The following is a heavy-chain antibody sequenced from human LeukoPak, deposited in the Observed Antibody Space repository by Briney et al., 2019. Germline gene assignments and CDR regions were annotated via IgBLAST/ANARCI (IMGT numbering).Heavy chain of an antibody. CDR1: GYTFTNYW. V-gene: IGHV5-51*01. D-gene: IGHD2-2*01. CDR3: VCRDLLSTWSGP. CDR2: IYPGDSRI. J-gene: IGHJ5*02. Sequence: GESLKISCEAFGYTFTNYWIGWVRQMPGKGLEWMGVIYPGDSRIRYNPSFQGQVTISADKSINTAYLQWSSLKASDTAIYYCVCRDLLSTWSGPWGQGTLVTVSS.